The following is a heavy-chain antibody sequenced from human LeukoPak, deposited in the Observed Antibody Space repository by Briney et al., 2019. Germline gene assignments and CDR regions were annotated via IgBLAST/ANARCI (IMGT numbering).Heavy chain of an antibody. D-gene: IGHD6-13*01. J-gene: IGHJ3*02. CDR3: AHSYSSTWDDAFDI. V-gene: IGHV2-5*02. Sequence: SGPTLVNPTQTLTLTCTFSGFSLNTSGVGVGWIRQPPGKSLEWLALIYWDDDKRYSPSLKSRLTVTKDTSKTQVVLTMTNMDPVDTATYYCAHSYSSTWDDAFDIWGLGTMVTISS. CDR2: IYWDDDK. CDR1: GFSLNTSGVG.